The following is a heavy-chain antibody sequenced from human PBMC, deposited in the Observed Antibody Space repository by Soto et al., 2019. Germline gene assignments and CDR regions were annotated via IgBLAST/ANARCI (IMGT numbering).Heavy chain of an antibody. Sequence: GGSLRLSCAASGFTFSSYEMNWVRQAPGKGLEWVSYISSSGSTIYYADSVKGRFTISRDNSKNTLYLQMNSLRAEDTAVYYCAKDTYDILTGYYNIITYYYYYGMDVWGQGTTVTVSS. V-gene: IGHV3-48*03. D-gene: IGHD3-9*01. CDR2: ISSSGSTI. J-gene: IGHJ6*02. CDR3: AKDTYDILTGYYNIITYYYYYGMDV. CDR1: GFTFSSYE.